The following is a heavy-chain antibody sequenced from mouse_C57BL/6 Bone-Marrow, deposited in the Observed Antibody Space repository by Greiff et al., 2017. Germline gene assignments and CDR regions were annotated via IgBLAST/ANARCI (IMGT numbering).Heavy chain of an antibody. J-gene: IGHJ4*01. D-gene: IGHD2-5*01. Sequence: EVKLQESGPELVKPGASVKISCKASGYSFTDYNMNWVKQSNGKSLEWIGVINPNYGTTSYNQKFKGKATLTVDQSSSTAYMQHNSLTSEDYAVYYCARREVSDYSNFDAMDYWGQGTSVTVSS. CDR1: GYSFTDYN. CDR2: INPNYGTT. V-gene: IGHV1-39*01. CDR3: ARREVSDYSNFDAMDY.